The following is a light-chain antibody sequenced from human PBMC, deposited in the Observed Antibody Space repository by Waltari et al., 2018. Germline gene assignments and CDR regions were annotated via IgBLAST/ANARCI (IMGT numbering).Light chain of an antibody. CDR3: NSRDSRTNHVV. Sequence: SSELTQDPAVSVALGQTVKITCQGDSLRSYSASWYQQKPGQAPVLVIYGKNNRAPGIPDRFSGSSSGNTASLTNPGAQAEDEADYYWNSRDSRTNHVVFGGGTKLNVL. CDR2: GKN. J-gene: IGLJ2*01. CDR1: SLRSYS. V-gene: IGLV3-19*01.